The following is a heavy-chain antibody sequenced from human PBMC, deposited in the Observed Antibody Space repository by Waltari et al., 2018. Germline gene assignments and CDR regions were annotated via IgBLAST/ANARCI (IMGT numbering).Heavy chain of an antibody. D-gene: IGHD6-19*01. Sequence: QVQLQQWGAGLLKPSETLSLTCAVSGGSFSGYYWSWIRQPPGKGLEWIGEINHSGSTNFNPSLKSRVTISVDTTKNQFSLKLSSVTAADTAVYYCARGPVAVAAPDYWGQGTLVTVSS. CDR3: ARGPVAVAAPDY. J-gene: IGHJ4*02. CDR2: INHSGST. CDR1: GGSFSGYY. V-gene: IGHV4-34*01.